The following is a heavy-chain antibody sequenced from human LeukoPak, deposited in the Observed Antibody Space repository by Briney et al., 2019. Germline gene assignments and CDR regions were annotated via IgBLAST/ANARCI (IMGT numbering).Heavy chain of an antibody. D-gene: IGHD1-26*01. Sequence: GGSLRLSCAASGFTFSRYWMSWVRQAPGKGLEWVANIKQDGSEKYYVDSVKGRFTISRDNAKNSLYLQMNSLRAEDTALYYCAKGGYYDLDAFDIWGQGTMVTVSS. CDR2: IKQDGSEK. V-gene: IGHV3-7*03. CDR3: AKGGYYDLDAFDI. CDR1: GFTFSRYW. J-gene: IGHJ3*02.